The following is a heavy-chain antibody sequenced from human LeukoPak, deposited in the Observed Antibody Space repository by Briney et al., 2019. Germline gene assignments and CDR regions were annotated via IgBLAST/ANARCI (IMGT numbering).Heavy chain of an antibody. J-gene: IGHJ4*02. Sequence: SQTLSLTCAISGDSVPSNSAAWNWIRQSPSRGLEWLGRTYYRSKWYNDYAVSVKSRITINPDTSKNQFSLQLNSVTPEDTAVYYCARAPAGWDILTGYPFDYWGQGTLVTVSS. V-gene: IGHV6-1*01. CDR2: TYYRSKWYN. CDR1: GDSVPSNSAA. CDR3: ARAPAGWDILTGYPFDY. D-gene: IGHD3-9*01.